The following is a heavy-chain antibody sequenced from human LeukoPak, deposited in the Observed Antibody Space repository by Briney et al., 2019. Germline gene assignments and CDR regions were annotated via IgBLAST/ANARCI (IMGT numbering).Heavy chain of an antibody. D-gene: IGHD5-18*01. CDR1: GFTFSSYS. V-gene: IGHV3-21*01. CDR2: ISSSSSYI. J-gene: IGHJ6*03. Sequence: GGSLRLSCAASGFTFSSYSMNWVRQAPGEGLEWVSSISSSSSYIYYADSVKGRFTISRDNAKNSLYLQMNSLRAEDTAVYYCARGRIQLWRSDYYYMDVWGKGTTVTVSS. CDR3: ARGRIQLWRSDYYYMDV.